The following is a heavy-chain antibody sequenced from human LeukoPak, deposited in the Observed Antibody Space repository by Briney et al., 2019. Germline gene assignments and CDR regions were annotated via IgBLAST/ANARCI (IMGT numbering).Heavy chain of an antibody. CDR2: INPSGGST. V-gene: IGHV1-46*01. CDR1: GYTFTSYY. CDR3: ARAEIAVAGPDY. J-gene: IGHJ4*02. Sequence: ASVKVSCKASGYTFTSYYMHWVRQAPGQGLGWMGIINPSGGSTSYAQKFQGRVTMTRDTSTSTVYMELSSLRSEDTAVYYCARAEIAVAGPDYWGQGTLVTVSS. D-gene: IGHD6-19*01.